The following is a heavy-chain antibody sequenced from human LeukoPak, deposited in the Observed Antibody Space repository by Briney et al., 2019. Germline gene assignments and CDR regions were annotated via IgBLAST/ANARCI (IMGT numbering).Heavy chain of an antibody. CDR2: IYYSGST. J-gene: IGHJ2*01. Sequence: PSETLSLTCTVSGGSISSSSYYWGWIRQPPGKGLEWIGSIYYSGSTYYNPSLRSRVTISVDTSKNQFSLKLSSVTAADTAVYYCARTQGWYFDLWGRGTLVTVSS. V-gene: IGHV4-39*07. CDR1: GGSISSSSYY. CDR3: ARTQGWYFDL.